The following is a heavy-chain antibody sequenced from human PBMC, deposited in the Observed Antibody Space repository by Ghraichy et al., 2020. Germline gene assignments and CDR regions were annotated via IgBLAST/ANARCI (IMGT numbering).Heavy chain of an antibody. CDR2: IYYSGST. J-gene: IGHJ4*02. D-gene: IGHD3-16*01. CDR1: GGSISSGGYY. V-gene: IGHV4-31*03. Sequence: SETLSLTCTVSGGSISSGGYYWSWIRQHPGKGLEWIGYIYYSGSTYYNPSLKSRVTISVDTSKNQFSLKLSSVTAADTAVYYCARVGAWRLSWYFDYWGQGTLVTVSS. CDR3: ARVGAWRLSWYFDY.